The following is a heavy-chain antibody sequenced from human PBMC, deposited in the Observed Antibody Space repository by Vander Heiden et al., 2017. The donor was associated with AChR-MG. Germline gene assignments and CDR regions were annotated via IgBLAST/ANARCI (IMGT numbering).Heavy chain of an antibody. D-gene: IGHD4-4*01. CDR1: GGSISSSNW. V-gene: IGHV4-4*02. CDR2: VYHSGST. Sequence: QVQLQESGPGLVKPSGTLSLTCAVSGGSISSSNWWSWVGQPPGKGLDRIGEVYHSGSTNYNPSLKSRVTISVDKSKNQFSLKLSSVTAADTAGYYCARELRLQYLTYFDYWGQGTLVTVSS. CDR3: ARELRLQYLTYFDY. J-gene: IGHJ4*02.